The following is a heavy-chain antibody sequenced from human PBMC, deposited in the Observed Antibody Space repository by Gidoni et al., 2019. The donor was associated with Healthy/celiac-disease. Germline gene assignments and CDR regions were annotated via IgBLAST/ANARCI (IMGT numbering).Heavy chain of an antibody. CDR1: GFTFSSYW. CDR3: ARDWGSSGWYGGYFQH. CDR2: INSDGSST. D-gene: IGHD6-19*01. J-gene: IGHJ1*01. Sequence: EVQLVESGGGLVQPGGSVRLSCAASGFTFSSYWMPWVRQAPGQGLVWVSRINSDGSSTSYADSVKGRFTISRDNAKNTLYLQMNSLRAEDTAVYYCARDWGSSGWYGGYFQHWGQGTLVTVSS. V-gene: IGHV3-74*01.